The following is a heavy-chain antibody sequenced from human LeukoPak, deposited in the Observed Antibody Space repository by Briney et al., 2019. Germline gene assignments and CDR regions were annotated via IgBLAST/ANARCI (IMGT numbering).Heavy chain of an antibody. CDR1: GFTFSSYG. J-gene: IGHJ6*02. V-gene: IGHV3-33*01. CDR3: ARVSMQPVVGYYGMDV. CDR2: IWYDGSNK. Sequence: GGSLRLSRAASGFTFSSYGMHWVRQAPGKGLEWVAVIWYDGSNKYYADSVKGRFTISRDNSKNTLYLQMNSLRAEDTAVYYCARVSMQPVVGYYGMDVWGQGTTVTVSS. D-gene: IGHD2/OR15-2a*01.